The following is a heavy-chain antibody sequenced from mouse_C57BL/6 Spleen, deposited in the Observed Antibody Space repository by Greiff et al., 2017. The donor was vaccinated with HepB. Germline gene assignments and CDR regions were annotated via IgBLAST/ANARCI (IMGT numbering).Heavy chain of an antibody. CDR2: IYPRSGNT. CDR1: GYTFTSYG. CDR3: ARGPSITTVVAAYYFDY. V-gene: IGHV1-81*01. J-gene: IGHJ2*01. Sequence: VQLQQSGAELARPGASVKLSCKASGYTFTSYGISWVKQRTGQGLEWIGEIYPRSGNTYYNEKFKGKATLTPDKSSSTAYMELRSLTSEDSAVYFCARGPSITTVVAAYYFDYWGQGTTLTVSS. D-gene: IGHD1-1*01.